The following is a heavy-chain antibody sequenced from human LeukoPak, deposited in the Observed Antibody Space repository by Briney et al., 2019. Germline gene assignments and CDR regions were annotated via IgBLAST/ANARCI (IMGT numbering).Heavy chain of an antibody. D-gene: IGHD4-17*01. Sequence: ASVKVSCKASGYTFTSYDINWVRQATGQGLEWMGWMNPNSGNTGYAQKFQGRVTMTRDTSTSTVYMELSSLRSEDTAVYYCARDLVYGDYPGGDYWGQGTLVTVSS. CDR1: GYTFTSYD. V-gene: IGHV1-8*02. CDR2: MNPNSGNT. CDR3: ARDLVYGDYPGGDY. J-gene: IGHJ4*02.